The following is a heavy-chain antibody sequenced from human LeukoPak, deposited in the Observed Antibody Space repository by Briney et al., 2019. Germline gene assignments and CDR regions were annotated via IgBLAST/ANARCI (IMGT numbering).Heavy chain of an antibody. J-gene: IGHJ5*02. V-gene: IGHV1-46*01. CDR3: ARADYGGNSGSNWFDP. CDR2: INPSTGST. D-gene: IGHD4-23*01. CDR1: GYTFTSYF. Sequence: GASVKVSCKASGYTFTSYFMHWVRQAPGQGLEWMGIINPSTGSTSYAQNFQGRVTLTMDTSTSTVYMQLSSLRSEDTAVYYCARADYGGNSGSNWFDPWGQGTLVTVSS.